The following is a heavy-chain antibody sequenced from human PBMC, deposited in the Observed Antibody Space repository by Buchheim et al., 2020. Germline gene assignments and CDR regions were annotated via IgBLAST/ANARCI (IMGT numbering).Heavy chain of an antibody. D-gene: IGHD3-9*01. J-gene: IGHJ5*02. CDR3: ARVLRYFDWSFDP. Sequence: EVQLVESGGGLVKPGGSLRLSCAASGFTFSDYTMNWVRQAPGKGPEWVSSISGSSNYTYYADSVKGRFTISRDNAKNSLYLQMNSLRAEDTAVYYCARVLRYFDWSFDPWGQGTL. CDR2: ISGSSNYT. V-gene: IGHV3-21*01. CDR1: GFTFSDYT.